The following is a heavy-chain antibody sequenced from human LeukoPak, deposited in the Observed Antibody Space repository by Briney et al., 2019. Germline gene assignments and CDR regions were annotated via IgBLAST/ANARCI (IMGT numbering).Heavy chain of an antibody. CDR1: GGSISSSSYY. CDR3: ASFYCSGGSCYQYYYYYYMDV. J-gene: IGHJ6*03. V-gene: IGHV4-39*01. Sequence: SETLSLTCTVSGGSISSSSYYWGWIRQPPGKGLEWIGSIYYSGSTYNNPSLKSRVTISVDTSKNQFSLKLSSVTAADTAVYYCASFYCSGGSCYQYYYYYYMDVWGKGTTVTISS. CDR2: IYYSGST. D-gene: IGHD2-15*01.